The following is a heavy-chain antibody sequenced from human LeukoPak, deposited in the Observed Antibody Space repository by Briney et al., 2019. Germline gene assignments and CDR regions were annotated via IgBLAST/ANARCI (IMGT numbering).Heavy chain of an antibody. CDR3: AKEKYTQAPLDY. CDR2: ISGDAGRT. V-gene: IGHV3-23*01. CDR1: GFTFSSYG. J-gene: IGHJ4*02. Sequence: GGSLRLSCAASGFTFSSYGMNWVRQAPGKGLEWVSGISGDAGRTYYADSVKGRFTISRDNSKNTLYLQMNSLRAEDTAVYYCAKEKYTQAPLDYWGQGTLVTVSS. D-gene: IGHD1-1*01.